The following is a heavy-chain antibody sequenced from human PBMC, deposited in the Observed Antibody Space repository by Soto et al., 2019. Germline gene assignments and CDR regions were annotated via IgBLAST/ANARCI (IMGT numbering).Heavy chain of an antibody. CDR2: ISSSSSYI. J-gene: IGHJ4*02. D-gene: IGHD6-6*01. V-gene: IGHV3-21*01. CDR3: ARSSIAARGDY. CDR1: GFTFGSHT. Sequence: PGGSLRLSCEASGFTFGSHTMNWVRQAPGKGLEWVSSISSSSSYIYYADSVKGRVTISRDNAKNSLYLQMNSLRAEDTAVYYCARSSIAARGDYWGQGTLVTVSS.